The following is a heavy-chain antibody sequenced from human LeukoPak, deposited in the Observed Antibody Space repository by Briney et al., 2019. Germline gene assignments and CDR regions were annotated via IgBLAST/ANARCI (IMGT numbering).Heavy chain of an antibody. D-gene: IGHD2-2*01. CDR3: ARSGRYCSSTSCYGAFDI. V-gene: IGHV4-38-2*01. CDR2: IYHSGST. J-gene: IGHJ3*02. Sequence: SETLSLTCAVSGYSISSGYYWGWIRQPPGKGLEWIGSIYHSGSTYHNPSLKSRVTISVDTSKNQFSLKLSSVTAADTAVYYCARSGRYCSSTSCYGAFDIWGQGTMVTVSS. CDR1: GYSISSGYY.